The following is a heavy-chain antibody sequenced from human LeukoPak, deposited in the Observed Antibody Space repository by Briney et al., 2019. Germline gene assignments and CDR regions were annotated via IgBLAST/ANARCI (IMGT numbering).Heavy chain of an antibody. Sequence: PGGSLRLSCAASGFTFSNAWMSWVRQAPGKGLEWVGLIKKKIDGGTTDYAAPVKGRFTISRDDSKTTLYLHMNSLKTEDTAVYFCTTNILTGFGLYGMDVWGQGTTVTVSS. J-gene: IGHJ6*02. CDR1: GFTFSNAW. V-gene: IGHV3-15*01. CDR2: IKKKIDGGTT. D-gene: IGHD3-9*01. CDR3: TTNILTGFGLYGMDV.